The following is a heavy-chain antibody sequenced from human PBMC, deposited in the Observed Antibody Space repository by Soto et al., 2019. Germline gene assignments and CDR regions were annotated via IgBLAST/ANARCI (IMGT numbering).Heavy chain of an antibody. V-gene: IGHV3-33*01. Sequence: GGSLRLSCAASGFTFSSYGMHWVRQAPGKGLEWVAVIWYDGSNKYYADSVKGRFTISRDNSKNTLYLQMNSLRAEDTAVYYCAREGRQLVLRYSYYFDYWGQGTLVTVSS. J-gene: IGHJ4*02. CDR2: IWYDGSNK. CDR1: GFTFSSYG. D-gene: IGHD6-13*01. CDR3: AREGRQLVLRYSYYFDY.